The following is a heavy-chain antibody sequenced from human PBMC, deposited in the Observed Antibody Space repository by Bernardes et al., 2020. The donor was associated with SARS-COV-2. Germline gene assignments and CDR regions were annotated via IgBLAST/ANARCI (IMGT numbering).Heavy chain of an antibody. CDR1: GFTFSTLW. J-gene: IGHJ4*02. V-gene: IGHV3-7*01. Sequence: GSLRLSCAASGFTFSTLWMTWVRQAPGKGLEWVANINQDGSETFYVDSVKGRFTISRDNAKNSLVMEMNTLRAEDTAVYYCARIYSASSFDFDYWGQGTLVTVSS. D-gene: IGHD6-6*01. CDR2: INQDGSET. CDR3: ARIYSASSFDFDY.